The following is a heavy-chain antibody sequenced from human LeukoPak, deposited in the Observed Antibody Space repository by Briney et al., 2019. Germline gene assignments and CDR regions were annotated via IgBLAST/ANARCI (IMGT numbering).Heavy chain of an antibody. V-gene: IGHV4-34*01. J-gene: IGHJ5*02. D-gene: IGHD3-10*02. CDR1: GGSFSGYY. Sequence: PSETLSLTCAVYGGSFSGYYWSWIRQPPGKGLEWIGEINHSGSTNYNPSLKSRVTISVDTSKNQFSLKLSSVTAADTAVYYRARGLLFLKAFDPWGQGTLVTVSS. CDR2: INHSGST. CDR3: ARGLLFLKAFDP.